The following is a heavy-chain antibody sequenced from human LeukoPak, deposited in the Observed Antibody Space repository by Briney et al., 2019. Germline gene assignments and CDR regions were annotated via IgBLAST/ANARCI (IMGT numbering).Heavy chain of an antibody. CDR2: IYYSGST. V-gene: IGHV4-39*01. D-gene: IGHD1-7*01. CDR1: GGSISSSSYY. Sequence: SETLSLTCTVSGGSISSSSYYWGWIRQPPGKGLEWIGSIYYSGSTYYNPSLKSRVTIFEDMSKNQFSLKLSSVTAADTAVYYCARLPNNWNYVRYYYYYMDVWGKGTTVTVSS. J-gene: IGHJ6*03. CDR3: ARLPNNWNYVRYYYYYMDV.